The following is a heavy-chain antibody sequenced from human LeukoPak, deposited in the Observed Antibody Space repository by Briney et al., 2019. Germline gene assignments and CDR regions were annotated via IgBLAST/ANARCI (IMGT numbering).Heavy chain of an antibody. J-gene: IGHJ4*02. CDR2: ISAYNGNT. Sequence: ASVKVSCKASGYTLTSYGISWVRQAPGQGLEWMGWISAYNGNTSYAQNLQGRVTMTTDTFTSTAYMELRSLRSDDTAVYYCTRDRAAAAGDFDYWGQGTLVTVSS. CDR1: GYTLTSYG. CDR3: TRDRAAAAGDFDY. V-gene: IGHV1-18*01. D-gene: IGHD6-13*01.